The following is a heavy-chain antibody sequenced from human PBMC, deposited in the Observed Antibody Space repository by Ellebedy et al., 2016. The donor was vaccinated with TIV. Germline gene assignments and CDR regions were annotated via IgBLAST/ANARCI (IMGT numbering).Heavy chain of an antibody. D-gene: IGHD5-18*01. CDR2: IYSDVTGGTT. CDR1: GFAVTTSH. V-gene: IGHV3-53*01. Sequence: GESLKISCAASGFAVTTSHMRWVRQAPGKGPEWVSVIYSDVTGGTTYLAASVSDRFTISRDTSKNPRYLQMNFLGAHDSAVYYCASTTYTVMANYHYYGMDVWGPGTTVTVSS. J-gene: IGHJ6*02. CDR3: ASTTYTVMANYHYYGMDV.